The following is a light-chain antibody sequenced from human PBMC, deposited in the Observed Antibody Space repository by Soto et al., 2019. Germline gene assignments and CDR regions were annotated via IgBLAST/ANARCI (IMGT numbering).Light chain of an antibody. J-gene: IGLJ1*01. Sequence: SALTQPPSVSVSPGQSITISCTGTSSDIGGYNYVSWYQQHPGKVPKLIIFEVSTRPSGVSNRFSGSKSGNTASLTISGLQADDEADYYCSSFTTSTTLYVFGTGTKVTVL. V-gene: IGLV2-14*01. CDR1: SSDIGGYNY. CDR3: SSFTTSTTLYV. CDR2: EVS.